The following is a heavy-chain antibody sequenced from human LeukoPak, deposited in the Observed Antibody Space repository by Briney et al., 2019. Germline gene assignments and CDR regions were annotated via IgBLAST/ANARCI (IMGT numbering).Heavy chain of an antibody. CDR1: GYTFTSYY. J-gene: IGHJ6*02. D-gene: IGHD3-3*01. CDR2: INPSGGST. CDR3: ARESYDFWSGYYNSAYYYGMDV. Sequence: GPVKVSCKASGYTFTSYYMHWVRQAPGQGLEWMGIINPSGGSTSYAQKFQGRVTITADESTSTAYMELSSLRSEDTAVYYCARESYDFWSGYYNSAYYYGMDVWGQGTTVTVSS. V-gene: IGHV1-46*01.